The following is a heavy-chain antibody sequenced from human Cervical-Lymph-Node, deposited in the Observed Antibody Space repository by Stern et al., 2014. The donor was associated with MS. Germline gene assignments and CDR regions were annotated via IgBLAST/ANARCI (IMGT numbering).Heavy chain of an antibody. Sequence: QDQLVESGAEVKKPGSSVNVSCQASGGKFSSSFAVSWVRQAPGQGLEWLGRIIPILGLANYAQKFETRLTITADRSTSTVYMALSSLTSDDTALYYCARGIVTNRPASTLHNLFDPWGQGTLVTVSS. V-gene: IGHV1-69*04. D-gene: IGHD4-17*01. CDR2: IIPILGLA. J-gene: IGHJ5*02. CDR1: GGKFSSSFA. CDR3: ARGIVTNRPASTLHNLFDP.